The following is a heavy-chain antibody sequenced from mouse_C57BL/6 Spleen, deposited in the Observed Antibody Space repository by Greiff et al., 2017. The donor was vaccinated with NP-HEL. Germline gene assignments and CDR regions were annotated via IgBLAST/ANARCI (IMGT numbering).Heavy chain of an antibody. CDR2: ISGGGGNT. V-gene: IGHV5-9*01. CDR3: ARHGGAMDY. Sequence: VQLKESGGGLVKPGGSLKLSCAASGFTFSSYTMSWVRQTPEKRLEWVATISGGGGNTYYPDSVKGRFTISRDNAKNTLYLQMSSLRSEDTALYYCARHGGAMDYWGQGTSVTVSS. CDR1: GFTFSSYT. J-gene: IGHJ4*01.